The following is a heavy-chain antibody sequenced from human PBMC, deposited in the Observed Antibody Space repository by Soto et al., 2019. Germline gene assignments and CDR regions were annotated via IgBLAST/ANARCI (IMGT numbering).Heavy chain of an antibody. D-gene: IGHD3-16*02. Sequence: EVQLVESGGGLVQPGGSLKLSCAASGFTFSDSAMHWVRHASGKGLEWVGRIRSKGNNYATTYAASVKGRFTISRDDSMKTAYLQMNSLKTEDTAVYYCIRFSRSLSWYFDLWGRGTLVTVSS. J-gene: IGHJ2*01. V-gene: IGHV3-73*02. CDR2: IRSKGNNYAT. CDR3: IRFSRSLSWYFDL. CDR1: GFTFSDSA.